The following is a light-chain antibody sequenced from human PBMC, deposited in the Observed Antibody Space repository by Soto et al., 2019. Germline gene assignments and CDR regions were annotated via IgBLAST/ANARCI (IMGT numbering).Light chain of an antibody. J-gene: IGKJ2*01. Sequence: EIVLTQSPGTLSLSPGERATLSCRASQSVRSSYFAWYQQKPGQAPRLLIYGASSRATGIPDRFSGSGSGTDFARTSSRRVPGGVAGCCCQQYGGSSPYAFGQGTKVEIK. V-gene: IGKV3-20*01. CDR2: GAS. CDR1: QSVRSSY. CDR3: QQYGGSSPYA.